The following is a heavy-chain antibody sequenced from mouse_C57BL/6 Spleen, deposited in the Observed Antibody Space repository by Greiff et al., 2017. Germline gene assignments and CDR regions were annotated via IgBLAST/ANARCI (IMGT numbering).Heavy chain of an antibody. D-gene: IGHD3-1*01. CDR3: ARGGYCAPGYAMDY. CDR2: IYPGDGDT. CDR1: GYAFSSSW. V-gene: IGHV1-82*01. Sequence: QVQLQQSGPELVKPGASVKISCKASGYAFSSSWMNWVKQRPGKGLEWIGRIYPGDGDTNYNGKFKGKATLTADKSYSTAYMQLSSLTSEDSAVYFCARGGYCAPGYAMDYWGQGTSVTVSS. J-gene: IGHJ4*01.